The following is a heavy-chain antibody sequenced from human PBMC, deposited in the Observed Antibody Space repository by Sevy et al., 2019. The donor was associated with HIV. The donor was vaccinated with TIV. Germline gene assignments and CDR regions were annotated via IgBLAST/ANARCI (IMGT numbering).Heavy chain of an antibody. J-gene: IGHJ4*02. D-gene: IGHD3-10*01. CDR2: ISVYNANT. CDR3: ARDNLFGEFDY. V-gene: IGHV1-18*03. CDR1: GYDFNSYI. Sequence: ASVKVSCQTSGYDFNSYIINWVRQAPGEGLEWMGWISVYNANTKYAQKFQGRVTMTTDTFTGTAYMELRSLTSDDMAVYYCARDNLFGEFDYWGQGTLVTVSS.